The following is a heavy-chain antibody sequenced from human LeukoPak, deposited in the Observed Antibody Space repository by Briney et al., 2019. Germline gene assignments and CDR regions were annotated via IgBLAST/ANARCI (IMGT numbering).Heavy chain of an antibody. V-gene: IGHV4-4*07. CDR1: GGSISSYY. CDR2: IYTSGST. D-gene: IGHD2-2*01. Sequence: SETLSLTCTVSGGSISSYYWSWIRQPAWKGLEWIGRIYTSGSTNYNPSLKSRVTMSVDTSKNQFSLKLSSVTAADTAVYYCARGPGYCSSTSCYPWADAFDIWGQGTMVTVSS. CDR3: ARGPGYCSSTSCYPWADAFDI. J-gene: IGHJ3*02.